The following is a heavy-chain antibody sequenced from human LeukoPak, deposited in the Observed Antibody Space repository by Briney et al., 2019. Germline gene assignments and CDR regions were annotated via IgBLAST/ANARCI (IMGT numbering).Heavy chain of an antibody. CDR1: GFAFSSYW. J-gene: IGHJ4*02. CDR2: INSDGSYT. Sequence: GGSLRLSCAASGFAFSSYWMHCVRQAPGKGLVWVSDINSDGSYTTYADSVKGRFTISRDNAKNTLYLQMNSLRAEDAAVYYCAKDRAITMIVVVPDYWGQGTLVTVSS. CDR3: AKDRAITMIVVVPDY. V-gene: IGHV3-74*01. D-gene: IGHD3-22*01.